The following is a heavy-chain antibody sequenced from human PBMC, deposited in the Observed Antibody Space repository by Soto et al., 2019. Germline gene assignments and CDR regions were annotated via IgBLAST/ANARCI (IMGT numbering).Heavy chain of an antibody. CDR2: TIPMFATA. V-gene: IGHV1-69*19. J-gene: IGHJ4*02. Sequence: QVHLVQSGAEVKKPGSSVKVSCKASGGSFSNYIFAWVRQAPGQGLEWMGGTIPMFATAQYAQKLQGRVRIRAYESERTVYMDLTSLSSADAAVYYCARGLFGQQWLVGFDTWGEGTLVTVSS. CDR1: GGSFSNYI. CDR3: ARGLFGQQWLVGFDT. D-gene: IGHD6-19*01.